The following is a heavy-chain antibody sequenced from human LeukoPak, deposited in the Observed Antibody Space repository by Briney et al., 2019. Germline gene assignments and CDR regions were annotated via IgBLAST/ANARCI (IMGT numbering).Heavy chain of an antibody. Sequence: PSETLSLTCAVYSGSFSGFYWTWIRQPPGKGLEWIGEINHSGSTNYNPSLKSRVTISVDTSKNQFSLKLSSVTAADTAVYYCASTGYSSSWFPRYYYYGMDVWGQGTTVTVSS. J-gene: IGHJ6*02. CDR1: SGSFSGFY. V-gene: IGHV4-34*01. D-gene: IGHD6-13*01. CDR3: ASTGYSSSWFPRYYYYGMDV. CDR2: INHSGST.